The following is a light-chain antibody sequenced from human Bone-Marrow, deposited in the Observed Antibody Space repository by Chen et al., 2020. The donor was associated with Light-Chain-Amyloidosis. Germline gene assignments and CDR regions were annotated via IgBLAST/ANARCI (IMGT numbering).Light chain of an antibody. J-gene: IGLJ3*02. CDR1: SGSTATDY. V-gene: IGLV6-57*01. Sequence: FMLTQPHSVSESPGKTVIISCTRSSGSTATDYVQWYQQRPGSSPTTVIYEDDQRPSGVPDRFSGSIDRASSAASLTISRLKTEDEADYYCQSYQGSSQGVFGGGTKVTVL. CDR3: QSYQGSSQGV. CDR2: EDD.